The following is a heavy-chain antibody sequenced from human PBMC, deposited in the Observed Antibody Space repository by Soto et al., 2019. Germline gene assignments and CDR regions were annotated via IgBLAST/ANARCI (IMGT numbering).Heavy chain of an antibody. CDR3: AKGVTMFNNAFDI. Sequence: EVQLVESGGGLVQPGRSLKLSCVASGFTFDDYVMHWVRQAPGKGLEWVSGISWNSVFIAYADSVKGRFIISRDNAENSLFLEMNTLRTEDTAFYYCAKGVTMFNNAFDIWGQGTIVTVS. CDR1: GFTFDDYV. J-gene: IGHJ3*02. CDR2: ISWNSVFI. V-gene: IGHV3-9*01. D-gene: IGHD3-10*02.